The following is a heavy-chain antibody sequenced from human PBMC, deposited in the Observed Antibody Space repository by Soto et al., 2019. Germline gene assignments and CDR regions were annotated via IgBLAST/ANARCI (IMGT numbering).Heavy chain of an antibody. V-gene: IGHV3-30-3*01. CDR1: GFSFSTYA. CDR2: ISYDGGNQ. J-gene: IGHJ4*02. CDR3: ARVSFGNIYDRYGPHLPVGL. Sequence: PGGSLRLSCAASAASGFSFSTYAIHWVRQAPGKGLEWLAVISYDGGNQYYADSVKGRFTISRDNSKNTLYLQMNSLREEDTAMYYCARVSFGNIYDRYGPHLPVGLWGQGTPVTVPS. D-gene: IGHD3-9*01.